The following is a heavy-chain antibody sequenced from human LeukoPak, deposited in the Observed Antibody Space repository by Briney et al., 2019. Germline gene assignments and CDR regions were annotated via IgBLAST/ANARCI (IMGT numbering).Heavy chain of an antibody. CDR1: GFTFSSYG. V-gene: IGHV3-30*18. Sequence: PGRSLRLSCAAAGFTFSSYGMHWVRQAPGKWREWVVVISYDGSNKYYADSVKGRFTISRDNSKNTLYLQMNSLRAEDTAVYYCAKAGIAVAGTWGIFDYWGQGTLVTVSS. J-gene: IGHJ4*02. CDR2: ISYDGSNK. CDR3: AKAGIAVAGTWGIFDY. D-gene: IGHD6-19*01.